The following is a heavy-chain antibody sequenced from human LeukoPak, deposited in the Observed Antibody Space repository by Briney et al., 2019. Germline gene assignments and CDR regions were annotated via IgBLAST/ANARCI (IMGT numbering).Heavy chain of an antibody. CDR1: GYTCTRYG. J-gene: IGHJ4*02. D-gene: IGHD2/OR15-2a*01. CDR2: VIPDNGNT. Sequence: ASVKLSCNASGYTCTRYGINWVRQAYGQGLGLVGRVIPDNGNTGPAQTFLGRVTMTTKDSISTHYMEQSRLINADNTAYYCARGEYMYGHDIDYWGQGTLVTVSS. CDR3: ARGEYMYGHDIDY. V-gene: IGHV1-8*01.